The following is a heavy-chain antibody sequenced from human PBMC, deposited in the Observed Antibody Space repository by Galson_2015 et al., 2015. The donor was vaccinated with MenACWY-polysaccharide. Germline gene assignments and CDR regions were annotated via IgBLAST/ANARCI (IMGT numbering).Heavy chain of an antibody. Sequence: SLRLSCAASGFTISSDWMRWVRQAPGKGLEWVSSISTTGGTTYYADSVKGRFTISRDNSKNTLYLQMNSLRAGDTAVYYCAQGAGSRWFDPWGQGTLVIVSS. CDR3: AQGAGSRWFDP. V-gene: IGHV3-23*01. CDR2: ISTTGGTT. J-gene: IGHJ5*02. CDR1: GFTISSDW. D-gene: IGHD3-10*01.